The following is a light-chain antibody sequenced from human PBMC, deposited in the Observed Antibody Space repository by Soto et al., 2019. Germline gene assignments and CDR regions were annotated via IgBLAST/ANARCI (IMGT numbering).Light chain of an antibody. V-gene: IGKV1-33*01. CDR1: HDIRDH. J-gene: IGKJ3*01. CDR3: HQYVYLSHS. CDR2: DAS. Sequence: IQMTQSPSSLSASVGDRVTLTCQASHDIRDHLNWYQQKPGKPPKLLIYDASNLQTGVPSRFRGTRSGTDFTFTIISLQPDDIASYFCHQYVYLSHSFGPGTKVDIK.